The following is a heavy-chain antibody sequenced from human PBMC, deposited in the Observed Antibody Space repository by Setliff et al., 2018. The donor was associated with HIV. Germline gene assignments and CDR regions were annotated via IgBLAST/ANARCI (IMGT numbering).Heavy chain of an antibody. CDR2: ISGFNGNT. J-gene: IGHJ3*02. Sequence: ASVKVSCKASGGTFSSYPISWVRQAPGQGLEWMGWISGFNGNTNYAQILQGRVTVTTDTSTSTAYMELRSLRSDDTAVYYCARAGGFCNAATCLRGYDAFDIWGQGTTVTVSS. D-gene: IGHD2-15*01. V-gene: IGHV1-18*01. CDR3: ARAGGFCNAATCLRGYDAFDI. CDR1: GGTFSSYP.